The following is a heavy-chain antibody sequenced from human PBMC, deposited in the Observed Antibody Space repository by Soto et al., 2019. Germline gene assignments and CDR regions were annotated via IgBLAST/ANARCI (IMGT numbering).Heavy chain of an antibody. V-gene: IGHV1-8*01. CDR1: GCTLTSND. CDR3: ARGTTDLWSGYGP. CDR2: MNPNSGST. J-gene: IGHJ5*02. Sequence: QVQLVQSGAEVREPGPSVKVSCRASGCTLTSNDVNWVRQATGQGLEWVGGMNPNSGSTGYAQKFQGRVPMTRNTSISTAYMELSSLRSEDTAMYYCARGTTDLWSGYGPWGPGTLVSVSS. D-gene: IGHD3-3*01.